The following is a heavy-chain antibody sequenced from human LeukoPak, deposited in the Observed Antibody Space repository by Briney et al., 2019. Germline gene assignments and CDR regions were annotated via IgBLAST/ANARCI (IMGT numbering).Heavy chain of an antibody. Sequence: PGGSLRLSCAASGFTFSSYSMNWVRQAPGKGLEWVSSISSSSSYIYYADSVKGRFTISRDNAENSLYLQMNSLRAEDTAVYYCARAVYCGGDCYPPHLDYWGQGTLVTVSS. CDR3: ARAVYCGGDCYPPHLDY. J-gene: IGHJ4*02. CDR2: ISSSSSYI. D-gene: IGHD2-21*02. CDR1: GFTFSSYS. V-gene: IGHV3-21*01.